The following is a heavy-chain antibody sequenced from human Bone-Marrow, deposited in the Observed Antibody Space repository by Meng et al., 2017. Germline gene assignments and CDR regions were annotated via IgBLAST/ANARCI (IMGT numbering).Heavy chain of an antibody. CDR1: GGSISSTTYY. J-gene: IGHJ4*02. CDR3: ARRGGSSSGNVDY. V-gene: IGHV4-39*01. CDR2: IYYRGST. D-gene: IGHD6-6*01. Sequence: QLQLQESGPGLVKPSETLSLTCTVSGGSISSTTYYWGWIRQPPGKGLEWIGTIYYRGSTYYNPSLKSRVTISVDTSKNQFSLKLSSVTAADTAVYYCARRGGSSSGNVDYWGQGTLVTVSS.